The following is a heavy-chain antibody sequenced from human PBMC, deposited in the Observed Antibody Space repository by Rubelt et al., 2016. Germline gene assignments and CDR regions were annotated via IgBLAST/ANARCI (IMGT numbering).Heavy chain of an antibody. J-gene: IGHJ4*02. Sequence: EVQLVESGGVVVQPGGSLRLSCAASGFTFDDYTMHWVRQAPGKGLEWVSLISWDGGSTYYADSVKGRFTISRDNSKNSLYRPMNSLRTEDTALYYCAKPGPYSGYDGLGSYYFDYWGQGTLVTVSS. CDR1: GFTFDDYT. V-gene: IGHV3-43*01. CDR2: ISWDGGST. CDR3: AKPGPYSGYDGLGSYYFDY. D-gene: IGHD5-12*01.